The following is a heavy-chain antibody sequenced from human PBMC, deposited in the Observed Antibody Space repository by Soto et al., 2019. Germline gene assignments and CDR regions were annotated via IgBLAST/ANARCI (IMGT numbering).Heavy chain of an antibody. CDR3: ARVVRFFGGHAGY. J-gene: IGHJ4*02. Sequence: ASVKVTCKTSGYTFTEFDINWVRQAPGQGLEWMGWMNTNTGNTGYAQKFQGRVTMTRDTSISTAYMELRRLRSEDTAVYYCARVVRFFGGHAGYWGQGTLVTVSS. CDR1: GYTFTEFD. D-gene: IGHD3-3*01. CDR2: MNTNTGNT. V-gene: IGHV1-8*01.